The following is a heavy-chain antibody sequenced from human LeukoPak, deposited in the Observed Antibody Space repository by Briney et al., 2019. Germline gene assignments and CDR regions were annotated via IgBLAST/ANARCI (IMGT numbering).Heavy chain of an antibody. D-gene: IGHD6-6*01. CDR2: IGGSGVRT. CDR3: ANRGSSISLR. V-gene: IGHV3-23*01. Sequence: GTLRLSCSASGFTFTTYGMNWVRQAPGKGLEWVSGIGGSGVRTYYADSVKGRVTISRDNSKNTLYLQMNSLRADDTAVYYCANRGSSISLRWGQGTLVTVSS. CDR1: GFTFTTYG. J-gene: IGHJ4*02.